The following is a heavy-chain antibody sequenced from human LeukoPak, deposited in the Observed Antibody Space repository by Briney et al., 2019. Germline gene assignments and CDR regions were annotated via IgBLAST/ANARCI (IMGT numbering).Heavy chain of an antibody. V-gene: IGHV4-59*13. CDR1: GVSITSYY. CDR3: ARDEYGDFQCFDF. CDR2: SHSRGTT. J-gene: IGHJ4*02. D-gene: IGHD4-17*01. Sequence: SETLSLTCSVSGVSITSYYWNWIRQSPGRGLGWLGNSHSRGTTNYNPSLKSRVTLSLDTSKSQFALKVTSVTAADTAVYYCARDEYGDFQCFDFWGQGTRVTVSS.